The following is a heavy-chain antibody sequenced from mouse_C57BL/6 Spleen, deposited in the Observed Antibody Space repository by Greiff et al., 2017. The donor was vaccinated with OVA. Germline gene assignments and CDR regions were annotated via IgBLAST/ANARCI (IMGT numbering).Heavy chain of an antibody. CDR1: GYAFSSYW. CDR2: IYPGAGGT. CDR3: AGGRTREAAYWAMDD. V-gene: IGHV1-82*01. Sequence: QVQLQQSGPELVKPGASVKISCKASGYAFSSYWMNWVKQRPGKGLEWIGRIYPGAGGTNYNGKFKGKATLTADKSSSTAYMQLRSLTSEDSAVYVGAGGRTREAAYWAMDDWGTGTAVTVSS. J-gene: IGHJ4*01. D-gene: IGHD1-1*01.